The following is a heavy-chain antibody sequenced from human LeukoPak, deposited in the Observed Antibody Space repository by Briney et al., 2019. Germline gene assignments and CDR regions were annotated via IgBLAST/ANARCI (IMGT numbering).Heavy chain of an antibody. CDR1: GFTVSSNY. CDR2: IYSGGST. D-gene: IGHD6-13*01. V-gene: IGHV3-53*01. J-gene: IGHJ4*02. Sequence: GGSLRLSCAASGFTVSSNYMSWVRQAPGKGLEWVSVIYSGGSTYYADSVKGRFTISRDNSKNTLYVQMNSLRAEDTAVYYCARTVGIAAAVDYRGQGTLVTDSS. CDR3: ARTVGIAAAVDY.